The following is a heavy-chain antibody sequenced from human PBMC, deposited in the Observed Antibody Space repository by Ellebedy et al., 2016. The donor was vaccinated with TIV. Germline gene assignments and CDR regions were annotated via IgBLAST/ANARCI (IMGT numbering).Heavy chain of an antibody. D-gene: IGHD2-21*02. J-gene: IGHJ4*02. V-gene: IGHV3-11*06. Sequence: GESLKISCAASGFTFTDFYMAWIRQAPGKGLEWVSHIGESGRNKNYADSVKGRFTISRDNANNYLYLQMNSLINEDTAMYFCARDGAAYCGSDCETHFDHWGQGTLVTVSS. CDR3: ARDGAAYCGSDCETHFDH. CDR1: GFTFTDFY. CDR2: IGESGRNK.